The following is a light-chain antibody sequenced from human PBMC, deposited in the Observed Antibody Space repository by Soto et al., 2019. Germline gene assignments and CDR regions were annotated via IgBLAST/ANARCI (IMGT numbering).Light chain of an antibody. Sequence: QSALTQPASVSGSPGQSITISCTGVSSDVGGYNYVSWYQHHPGKAPKLIIYDVSNRPSGVSNRFSGSKSGNTASLTFAGLQAEDEAEYYCSSYTNVIFGGGTKVTVL. CDR2: DVS. CDR3: SSYTNVI. CDR1: SSDVGGYNY. V-gene: IGLV2-14*01. J-gene: IGLJ2*01.